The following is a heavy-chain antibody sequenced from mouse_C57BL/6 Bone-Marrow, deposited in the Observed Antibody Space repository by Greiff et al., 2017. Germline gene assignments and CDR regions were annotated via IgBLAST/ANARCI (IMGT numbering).Heavy chain of an antibody. CDR3: ARHWYFDV. V-gene: IGHV1-52*01. J-gene: IGHJ1*03. Sequence: VQLQQPGAELVRPGSSVKLSCKASGYTFTSYWMHWVKQRPIQGLEWIGNINPCDSETHYNKKFKDKATFTVDKSSSTAYLQLSSLTSEDSAVYYCARHWYFDVWGTGTTVTVSS. CDR1: GYTFTSYW. CDR2: INPCDSET.